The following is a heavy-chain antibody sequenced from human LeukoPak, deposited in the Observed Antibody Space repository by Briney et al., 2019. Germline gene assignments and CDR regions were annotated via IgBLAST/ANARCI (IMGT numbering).Heavy chain of an antibody. CDR2: ISSSGSTI. D-gene: IGHD2-2*02. V-gene: IGHV3-48*04. CDR3: AREGPPFVVVPAAINWFDP. CDR1: GFTFSSYS. Sequence: GGSLRLSCVASGFTFSSYSMKWVRQAPGKGLEWVSYISSSGSTIYYADSVKGRFTISRDNAKNSLYLQMNSLRAEDTAVYYCAREGPPFVVVPAAINWFDPWGQGTLVTVSS. J-gene: IGHJ5*02.